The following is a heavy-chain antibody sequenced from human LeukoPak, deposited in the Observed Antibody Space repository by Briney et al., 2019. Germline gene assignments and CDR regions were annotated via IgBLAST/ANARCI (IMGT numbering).Heavy chain of an antibody. CDR2: IYYSGST. CDR1: GGSVSSGGYY. D-gene: IGHD5-18*01. Sequence: SETLSLTCTVSGGSVSSGGYYWSWIRQPPGKGLEWIGYIYYSGSTTYNPSLKSRVTISVDTSKNQFSLKLSSVTAADTAVYYCARGDTAMVGFDYWGQGTLVTVSS. J-gene: IGHJ4*02. CDR3: ARGDTAMVGFDY. V-gene: IGHV4-61*08.